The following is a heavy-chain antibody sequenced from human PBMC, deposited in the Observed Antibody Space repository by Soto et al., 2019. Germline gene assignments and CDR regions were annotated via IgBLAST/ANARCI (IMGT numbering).Heavy chain of an antibody. V-gene: IGHV3-23*01. CDR2: ISDSGTIT. CDR3: AKGLKGTVVRAYDY. J-gene: IGHJ4*02. Sequence: EVQLLESGGGLVQPGGSLSLSCAASGFTFSSYAMTWVRQAPGKGPEWVSVISDSGTITYYADSVKGRFTISRDNSKNTLYLQKDSLRVEDTAVYYWAKGLKGTVVRAYDYWGQGTLVTVSS. D-gene: IGHD2-21*01. CDR1: GFTFSSYA.